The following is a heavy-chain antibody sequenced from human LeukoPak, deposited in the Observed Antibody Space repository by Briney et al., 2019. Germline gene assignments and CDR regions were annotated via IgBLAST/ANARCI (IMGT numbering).Heavy chain of an antibody. CDR3: ARESNWNDPFDI. Sequence: ASVKVSCKASGGTFSSYAISWVRQAPGQGLEWMGGIIPIFGTANYAQKFQGRVTITADESTSTAYMELSSLRSEDTAVYYCARESNWNDPFDIWGQGTMVTVSS. CDR2: IIPIFGTA. CDR1: GGTFSSYA. D-gene: IGHD1-1*01. V-gene: IGHV1-69*13. J-gene: IGHJ3*02.